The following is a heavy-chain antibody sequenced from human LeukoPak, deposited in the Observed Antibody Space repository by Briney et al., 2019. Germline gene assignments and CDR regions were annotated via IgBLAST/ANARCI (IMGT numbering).Heavy chain of an antibody. CDR1: GGSITNSY. Sequence: PSETLSLTCTVSGGSITNSYWNWIRQSPGKGLGWIGYINYSGSTNYNPSLKSRVTISVDTSKNQFSLKLSSVTAADTAVYFCARDPLSTNDFDIWGQGTMVTVSS. J-gene: IGHJ3*02. D-gene: IGHD1-1*01. V-gene: IGHV4-59*01. CDR3: ARDPLSTNDFDI. CDR2: INYSGST.